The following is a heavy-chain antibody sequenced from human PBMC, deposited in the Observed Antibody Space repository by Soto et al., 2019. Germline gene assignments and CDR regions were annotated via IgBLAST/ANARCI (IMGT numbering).Heavy chain of an antibody. D-gene: IGHD3-3*01. Sequence: QLHLVQSGAVVKKPGASVTVSCSASGYPVTAYYMHWVRQAPGRGLEWMGGINPATGSAMYTQALRGRVTMTRDAPTSTVFMELIGVTSADTAVFYCARGGGVGVAGSAAFDMWCQGTLVTVSS. CDR3: ARGGGVGVAGSAAFDM. CDR1: GYPVTAYY. V-gene: IGHV1-2*02. CDR2: INPATGSA. J-gene: IGHJ3*02.